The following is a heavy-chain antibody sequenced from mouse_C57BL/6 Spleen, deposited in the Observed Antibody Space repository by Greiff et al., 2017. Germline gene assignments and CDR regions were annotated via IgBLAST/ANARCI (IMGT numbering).Heavy chain of an antibody. V-gene: IGHV1-77*01. J-gene: IGHJ3*01. Sequence: QVQLQQSGAELVKPGASVKISCKASGYTFTDYYINWVKPRPGQGLEWIGKLGPGSGSTYYNEKFKGKATLTADKSSSTAYMQLSSLTSEDSAGDFCARGTGTAWFAYWGQGTLVTVSA. D-gene: IGHD3-3*01. CDR3: ARGTGTAWFAY. CDR2: LGPGSGST. CDR1: GYTFTDYY.